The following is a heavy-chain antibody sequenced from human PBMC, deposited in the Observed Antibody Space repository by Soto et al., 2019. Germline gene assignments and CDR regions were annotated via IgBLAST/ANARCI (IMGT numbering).Heavy chain of an antibody. V-gene: IGHV3-30*03. CDR3: YGSHYYYGMDV. Sequence: GGSLRLSCAASGFTFSSYGMHWVRQAPGKGLEWVAVISYDGSNKYYADSVKGRFTISRDNSKNTLYLQMNSLRAEDTAVYYCYGSHYYYGMDVWGQGTTVTVSS. CDR2: ISYDGSNK. J-gene: IGHJ6*02. D-gene: IGHD3-10*01. CDR1: GFTFSSYG.